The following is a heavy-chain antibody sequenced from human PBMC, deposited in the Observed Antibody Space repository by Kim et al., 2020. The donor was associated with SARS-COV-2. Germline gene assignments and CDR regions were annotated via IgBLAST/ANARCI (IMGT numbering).Heavy chain of an antibody. CDR1: GDSVSSSSAA. V-gene: IGHV6-1*01. J-gene: IGHJ4*02. CDR2: TYYRSKWYY. CDR3: ARDQGIWYDY. D-gene: IGHD6-13*01. Sequence: SQTLSLSCAISGDSVSSSSAAWNWIRQSPSRGLEWLGRTYYRSKWYYDYAVPVKSRITFNPDTSKSQFSLHLNSVTPEDTAVYYCARDQGIWYDYWGQGTLVTVSS.